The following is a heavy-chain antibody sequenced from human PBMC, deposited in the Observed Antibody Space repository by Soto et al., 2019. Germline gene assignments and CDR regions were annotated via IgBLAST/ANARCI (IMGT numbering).Heavy chain of an antibody. CDR1: GFTFISYA. V-gene: IGHV3-23*01. Sequence: GGSLRLSCAASGFTFISYAMSWVLQAPGKGLEWVSAISGSGGSTYYADSVKGRFTISRDNSKNTLYLQMNSLRAEDTAVYYCAKDDRQLVLFWFDPCGQGTLVTVSS. J-gene: IGHJ5*02. CDR2: ISGSGGST. D-gene: IGHD6-6*01. CDR3: AKDDRQLVLFWFDP.